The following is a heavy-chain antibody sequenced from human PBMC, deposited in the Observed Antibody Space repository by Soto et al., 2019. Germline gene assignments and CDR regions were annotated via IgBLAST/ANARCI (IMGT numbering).Heavy chain of an antibody. D-gene: IGHD5-12*01. Sequence: QVQLQESSPGLVKPSETLSLTCTVSGGSISSYYWSWIRQPPGKGLEWIGYIYYSGSTNYNPSLKSRVTISVDTSKNQFSLKLSSVTAADTAVYYCAGTVDPHYYYGMDVWGQGTTVTVSS. V-gene: IGHV4-59*01. J-gene: IGHJ6*02. CDR3: AGTVDPHYYYGMDV. CDR1: GGSISSYY. CDR2: IYYSGST.